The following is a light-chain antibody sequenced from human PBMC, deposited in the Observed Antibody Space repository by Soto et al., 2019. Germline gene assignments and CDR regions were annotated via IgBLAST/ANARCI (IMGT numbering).Light chain of an antibody. Sequence: EIVLTQSPVTLSVSPGEGATLSCRASQSVSNQLAWYQQTPGQVPRLLIYDASTRAPGVPARFSGSGSGTEFTLTISSLRSEDLGVYYCQQYDKWPPLTFGKGTKVEIK. CDR3: QQYDKWPPLT. CDR1: QSVSNQ. CDR2: DAS. V-gene: IGKV3-15*01. J-gene: IGKJ4*01.